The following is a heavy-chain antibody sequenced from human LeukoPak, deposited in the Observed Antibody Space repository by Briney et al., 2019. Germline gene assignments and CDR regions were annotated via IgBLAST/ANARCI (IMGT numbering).Heavy chain of an antibody. D-gene: IGHD3-10*01. CDR1: GGSFSGYY. CDR2: INHSGST. J-gene: IGHJ6*03. CDR3: ARYYYGSGSYYNPLNYYYYYNMDV. Sequence: SETLSLTCAVYGGSFSGYYWSWIRQPPGKGLEWIGEINHSGSTNYNPSLKSRVTISVDTSKNQFSLKLSSVTAADTAVYYCARYYYGSGSYYNPLNYYYYYNMDVWGKGTTVTISS. V-gene: IGHV4-34*01.